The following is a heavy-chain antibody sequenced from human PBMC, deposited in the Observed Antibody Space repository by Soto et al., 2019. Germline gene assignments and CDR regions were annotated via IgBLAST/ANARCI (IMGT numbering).Heavy chain of an antibody. D-gene: IGHD3-9*01. CDR2: ISAYNGNT. CDR3: ARVIGLRYFAWFGSWFDP. J-gene: IGHJ5*02. CDR1: GYTFTSYG. Sequence: QVQLVQSGAEVKKPGASVKVSCKASGYTFTSYGISWVRQAPGQGLEWMGWISAYNGNTNYAQKLQGRVTMTTDTSTSTAYMELRSLRSDDTAVYYCARVIGLRYFAWFGSWFDPWGQGTLVTVSS. V-gene: IGHV1-18*01.